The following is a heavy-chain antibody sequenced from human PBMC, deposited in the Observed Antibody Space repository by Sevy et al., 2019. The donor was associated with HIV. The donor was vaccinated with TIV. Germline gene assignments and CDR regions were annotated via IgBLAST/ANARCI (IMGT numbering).Heavy chain of an antibody. CDR2: IIPIFGTA. CDR1: GGTFSHYA. D-gene: IGHD1-26*01. J-gene: IGHJ4*02. CDR3: ARGGDSGTYFDY. V-gene: IGHV1-69*13. Sequence: ASVKVSCKASGGTFSHYAISWVRQAPGQGLEWMGGIIPIFGTANYAQKFQGRVTITADESTYTAYMELSSLRSEDTAVYYCARGGDSGTYFDYWGQGTLVTVSS.